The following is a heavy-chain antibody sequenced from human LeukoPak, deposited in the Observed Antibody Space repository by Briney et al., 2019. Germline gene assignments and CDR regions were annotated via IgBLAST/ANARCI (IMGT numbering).Heavy chain of an antibody. D-gene: IGHD2-2*02. CDR2: ISSSSTTI. CDR1: GFTFSSYS. Sequence: GGSLRLSCAASGFTFSSYSMNWVRQAPGKGLEWVSYISSSSTTIYYADSVEGRFTISRDNAKNSLYLQMNSLRAGDTAVYYCARSSSTSSYTYWGQGTLVTVSS. V-gene: IGHV3-48*01. CDR3: ARSSSTSSYTY. J-gene: IGHJ4*02.